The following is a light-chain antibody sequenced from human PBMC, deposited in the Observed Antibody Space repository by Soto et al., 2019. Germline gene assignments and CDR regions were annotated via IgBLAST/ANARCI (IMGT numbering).Light chain of an antibody. V-gene: IGKV3-20*01. CDR1: QSVSSNY. Sequence: EIVLTQSPGTLSLSPGERATLSCRASQSVSSNYLAWYQQKPGQAPRLLIYGASNRITGIPDRFSGSGSGTDFTLTISRLEPEDFAVYHCQQYGSPPRTFGHGTKVEIK. CDR3: QQYGSPPRT. CDR2: GAS. J-gene: IGKJ1*01.